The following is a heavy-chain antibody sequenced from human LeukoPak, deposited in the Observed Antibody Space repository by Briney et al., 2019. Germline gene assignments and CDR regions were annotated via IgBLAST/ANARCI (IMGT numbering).Heavy chain of an antibody. CDR2: IKSKTDGGTT. D-gene: IGHD2-2*01. V-gene: IGHV3-15*01. J-gene: IGHJ4*02. CDR3: TTGCSSTSCYEGDDY. CDR1: GFTFSNAW. Sequence: GGSLRLSCAASGFTFSNAWMSWVRQAPGKGLEWVGRIKSKTDGGTTDYAAPVKGRFTISRDDSKSTLYLQMNSLKTEDTAVYYCTTGCSSTSCYEGDDYWGQGTLVTVSS.